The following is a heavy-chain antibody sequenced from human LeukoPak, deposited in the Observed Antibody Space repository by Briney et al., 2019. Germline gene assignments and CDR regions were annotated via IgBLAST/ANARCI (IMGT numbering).Heavy chain of an antibody. CDR2: ISAYNGNT. Sequence: AAVKVSCKASGYTFTSYAISWVRQAPGQGLGWMGWISAYNGNTNYAQKFQDRVTMTSDTSTSTTYMELRSLGADDTAVYFCARADMSPGYYGIDYWGQGTRVTVSS. V-gene: IGHV1-18*01. CDR3: ARADMSPGYYGIDY. J-gene: IGHJ4*02. D-gene: IGHD2/OR15-2a*01. CDR1: GYTFTSYA.